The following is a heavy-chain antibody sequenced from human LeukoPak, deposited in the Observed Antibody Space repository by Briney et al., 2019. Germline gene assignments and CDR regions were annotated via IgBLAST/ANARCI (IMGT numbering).Heavy chain of an antibody. Sequence: PGGSLRLSCAASGFTFDDYAMHWVRQAPGKGLEWVSLISWDGGSTYYADSVKGRFTISRDNSKNSLYLQMNGLRAEDTALYYCAKDLYSYGLAGLDYWGQGTLVTVSP. CDR1: GFTFDDYA. J-gene: IGHJ4*02. CDR3: AKDLYSYGLAGLDY. D-gene: IGHD5-18*01. CDR2: ISWDGGST. V-gene: IGHV3-43D*03.